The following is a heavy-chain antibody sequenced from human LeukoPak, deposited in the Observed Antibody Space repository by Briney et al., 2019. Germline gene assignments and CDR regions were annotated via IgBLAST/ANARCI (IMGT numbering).Heavy chain of an antibody. Sequence: PSETLSLTCTVSGDSLSTNYWSWVRQPAGKGLEWIGRIYSTGSTNYNPSLKSRVTMSVDTSKNQVSLKLSSLTAADTAVYYCARNLRWSFDYWGQGTLVTVSS. D-gene: IGHD4-23*01. V-gene: IGHV4-4*07. CDR3: ARNLRWSFDY. J-gene: IGHJ4*02. CDR2: IYSTGST. CDR1: GDSLSTNY.